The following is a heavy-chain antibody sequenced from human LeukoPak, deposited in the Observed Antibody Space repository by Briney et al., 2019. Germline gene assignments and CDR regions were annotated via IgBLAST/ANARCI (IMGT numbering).Heavy chain of an antibody. CDR3: ARDRGYYDSSGYLDY. CDR1: GFTFSSYA. D-gene: IGHD3-22*01. CDR2: ISYDGSNK. Sequence: PGGSLRLSCAASGFTFSSYAMHWVRQAPGKGLEWVAVISYDGSNKYYADSVKGRFTISRDNSKNTLYLQMNSLRAEDTAVYYCARDRGYYDSSGYLDYWGQGTLVTVSS. V-gene: IGHV3-30-3*01. J-gene: IGHJ4*02.